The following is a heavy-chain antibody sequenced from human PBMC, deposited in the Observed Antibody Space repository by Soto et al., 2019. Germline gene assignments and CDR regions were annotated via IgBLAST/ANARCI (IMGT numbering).Heavy chain of an antibody. V-gene: IGHV3-23*01. D-gene: IGHD6-19*01. CDR1: GFTFSSYA. J-gene: IGHJ4*02. CDR2: ISGSGGST. CDR3: ARRSSGWYFDY. Sequence: EVQLLESGGGLVQPGGSLRLSCAASGFTFSSYAMSWVRQAPGKGLEWVSVISGSGGSTYYADSVKGRFTISRDNSKNPRYVQMNSLRAEDTAVYYCARRSSGWYFDYWGQGTLVTVSS.